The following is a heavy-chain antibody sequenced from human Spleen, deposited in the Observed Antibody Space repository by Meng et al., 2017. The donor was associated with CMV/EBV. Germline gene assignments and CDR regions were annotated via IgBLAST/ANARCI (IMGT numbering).Heavy chain of an antibody. V-gene: IGHV4-34*01. J-gene: IGHJ4*02. CDR2: INHSGST. D-gene: IGHD5-12*01. CDR1: GGSFSGYY. Sequence: QVQLQQGGAGLFKPSETLSITCAVYGGSFSGYYWSWIRQPPGKGLEWIGEINHSGSTNYNPSLKSRVTISVDTSKNQFSLKLSSVTATDTAVYYCARHDGGYGDYFDHWGQGTLVTVSS. CDR3: ARHDGGYGDYFDH.